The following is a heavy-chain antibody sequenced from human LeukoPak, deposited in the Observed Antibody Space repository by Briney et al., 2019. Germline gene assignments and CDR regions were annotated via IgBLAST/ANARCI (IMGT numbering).Heavy chain of an antibody. CDR2: IYYSGST. CDR3: ARHVLYNAMGV. Sequence: SQTLSLTCAVSGGSISSGGYSWSWIRQPPGKGLEWIGSIYYSGSTYYNPSLKSRVTISVDTSKNQFSLNLSSVTAADTAVYYCARHVLYNAMGVWGQGTTVTVSS. J-gene: IGHJ6*02. CDR1: GGSISSGGYS. V-gene: IGHV4-30-2*03.